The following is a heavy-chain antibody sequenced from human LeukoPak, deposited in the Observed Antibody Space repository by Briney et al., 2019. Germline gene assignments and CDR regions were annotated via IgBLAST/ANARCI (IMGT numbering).Heavy chain of an antibody. J-gene: IGHJ4*02. Sequence: GGSLRLSCTASGFKFDDYGMTWVRQAPGKGLEWVSDINWNGDSRGYAHSVRGRFTIYRDNSKNSLYLQMNSLRVEDTAFYYCARDLMGIAYRGAFYYWGQGTLVTVSS. CDR1: GFKFDDYG. V-gene: IGHV3-20*04. CDR2: INWNGDSR. CDR3: ARDLMGIAYRGAFYY. D-gene: IGHD6-13*01.